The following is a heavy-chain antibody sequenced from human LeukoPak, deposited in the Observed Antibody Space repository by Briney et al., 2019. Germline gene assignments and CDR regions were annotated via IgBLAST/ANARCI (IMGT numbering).Heavy chain of an antibody. CDR2: IYYSGST. Sequence: SETLSFTCTVSGGSISSYCWSWIRQTPGKGLEWIGYIYYSGSTNYNPSLKSRVTISVDTSKNQFSLKLSSVTAADTAVYFCARHGASGSYPYYFDYWGQGTLVTVSS. CDR3: ARHGASGSYPYYFDY. V-gene: IGHV4-59*08. D-gene: IGHD1-26*01. CDR1: GGSISSYC. J-gene: IGHJ4*02.